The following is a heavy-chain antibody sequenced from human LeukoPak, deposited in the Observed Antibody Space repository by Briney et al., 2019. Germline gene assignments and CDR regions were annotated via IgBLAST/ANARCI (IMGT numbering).Heavy chain of an antibody. V-gene: IGHV4-34*01. D-gene: IGHD3-10*01. Sequence: PSETLSLTCAVYGGSFSGYYWSWIRQPPGKGLEWIGEINHSGSTNYNPSLKSRVTISVDTSKNQFSLKLSSVTAADTAVYYCARSVKWSGSYCNVGNYYYYMDVWGKGTTVTISS. CDR2: INHSGST. CDR3: ARSVKWSGSYCNVGNYYYYMDV. CDR1: GGSFSGYY. J-gene: IGHJ6*03.